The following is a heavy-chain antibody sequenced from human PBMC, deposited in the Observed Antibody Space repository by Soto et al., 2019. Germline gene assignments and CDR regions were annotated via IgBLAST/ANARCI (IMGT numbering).Heavy chain of an antibody. Sequence: GVSVKVSCKASGYTFTSYAMHWVCHAPGQRLEWMGWINAGNGNTKYSQKFQGRVTITRDTSASTAYMELSSLRSEDTAVYYCARVGDSSGYPIDYWGQGTLVTVSS. J-gene: IGHJ4*02. CDR3: ARVGDSSGYPIDY. CDR2: INAGNGNT. D-gene: IGHD3-22*01. CDR1: GYTFTSYA. V-gene: IGHV1-3*01.